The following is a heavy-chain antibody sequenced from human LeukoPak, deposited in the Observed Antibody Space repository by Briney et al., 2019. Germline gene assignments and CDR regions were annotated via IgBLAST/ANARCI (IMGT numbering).Heavy chain of an antibody. CDR1: GFTFSGHW. Sequence: PGGSLRLSCTASGFTFSGHWMHWVRQAPGKGLEYVSAISGNGGSTYYADSVKGRFTISRDNSKNTMYLQMGSLRPEDMAVYYCARGWGFSSGWYYFDFWGQGTLVTVSS. CDR3: ARGWGFSSGWYYFDF. D-gene: IGHD6-19*01. CDR2: ISGNGGST. V-gene: IGHV3-64*02. J-gene: IGHJ4*01.